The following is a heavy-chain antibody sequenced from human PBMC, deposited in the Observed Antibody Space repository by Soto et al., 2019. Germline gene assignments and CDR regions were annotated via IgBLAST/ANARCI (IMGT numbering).Heavy chain of an antibody. CDR3: ARLTYYYDSSRDY. Sequence: SETLSLTCTVSGGSISSGDYYWSWIRQPPGKGLEWIGYIYYSGSTYCNPSLKSRVTISVDTSKNQFSLKLSSVTAADTAVYYCARLTYYYDSSRDYWGQGTLVTVSS. D-gene: IGHD3-22*01. V-gene: IGHV4-30-4*01. J-gene: IGHJ4*02. CDR2: IYYSGST. CDR1: GGSISSGDYY.